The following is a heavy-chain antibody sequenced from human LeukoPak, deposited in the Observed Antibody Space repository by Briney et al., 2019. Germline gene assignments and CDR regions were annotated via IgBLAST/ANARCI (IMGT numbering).Heavy chain of an antibody. CDR3: ARDRDIVVVTAFYYFDY. CDR1: GGTFSSYA. V-gene: IGHV1-69*05. J-gene: IGHJ4*02. Sequence: SVKVSCKASGGTFSSYAISWARQAPGQGLEWMGRIIPIFGTANYAQKFQGRVTITTDESTSTAYMELSSLRSEDTAVYYCARDRDIVVVTAFYYFDYWGQGTLVTVSS. CDR2: IIPIFGTA. D-gene: IGHD2-21*02.